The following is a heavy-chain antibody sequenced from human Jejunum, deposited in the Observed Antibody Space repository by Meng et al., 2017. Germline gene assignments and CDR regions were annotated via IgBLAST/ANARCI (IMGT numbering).Heavy chain of an antibody. CDR2: IKPDGTYT. D-gene: IGHD2-15*01. Sequence: GESLKISCTASGFIFSNYWMNWVRQTPGKGLEWVANIKPDGTYTHYVYSVKGRFTISRDNARNSLHLQMNSLRVEDTALYYCARDSSASRSLDSWGQGTLVTVSS. V-gene: IGHV3-7*01. J-gene: IGHJ4*02. CDR3: ARDSSASRSLDS. CDR1: GFIFSNYW.